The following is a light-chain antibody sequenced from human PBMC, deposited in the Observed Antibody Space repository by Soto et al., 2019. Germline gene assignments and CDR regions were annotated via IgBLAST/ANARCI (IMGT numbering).Light chain of an antibody. V-gene: IGKV3-15*01. J-gene: IGKJ2*01. CDR2: GAS. CDR3: QKYNKSPYT. CDR1: QSVSSN. Sequence: EIVMTQSPATLSVSPGERATLSCRASQSVSSNLAWYQQKPGQAPRLLIYGASTRATGIPARFSGSGSGTEFTITISSLQSEDFAFYSRQKYNKSPYTFGPGTKLEIK.